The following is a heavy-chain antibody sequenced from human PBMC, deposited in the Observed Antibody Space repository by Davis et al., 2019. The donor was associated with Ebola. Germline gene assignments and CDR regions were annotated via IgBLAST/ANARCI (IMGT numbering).Heavy chain of an antibody. Sequence: SETLSLTCAVYGGSFSGYYWSWIRQPPGKGLEWIGEINHSGSTNYNPSLKSRVTISVDTSKNQFSLKLSSVTAAETAVYYCARGFTFGGVIALYYFDYWGQGTLVTVSS. CDR3: ARGFTFGGVIALYYFDY. V-gene: IGHV4-34*01. D-gene: IGHD3-16*02. J-gene: IGHJ4*02. CDR1: GGSFSGYY. CDR2: INHSGST.